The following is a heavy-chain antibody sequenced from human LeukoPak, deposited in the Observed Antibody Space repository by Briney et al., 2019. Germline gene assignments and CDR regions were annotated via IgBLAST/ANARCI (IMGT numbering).Heavy chain of an antibody. V-gene: IGHV3-30*18. Sequence: GGSLRLSCAASGFTFSSYGMHWVRQAPGKGLEWVAVISYDGSNKYYADSVKGRFTISRDNSKNTLYLQMNSLRAEDTAVYYCAKKGLTTVIPFDYWGQGTLVTVSS. CDR1: GFTFSSYG. J-gene: IGHJ4*02. CDR2: ISYDGSNK. CDR3: AKKGLTTVIPFDY. D-gene: IGHD4-17*01.